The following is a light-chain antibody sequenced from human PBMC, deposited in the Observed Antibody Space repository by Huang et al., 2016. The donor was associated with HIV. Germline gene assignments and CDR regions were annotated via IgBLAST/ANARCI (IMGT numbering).Light chain of an antibody. V-gene: IGKV1-39*01. Sequence: DIQITQSPSSLSASVGDRVTISCRLSQSIRDYLPWYQQKPGKAPNLLIYSASNLQSGVPSRFSGSGSGTDFTLTISSLQPEDFATYYCQQSYSIPPTFGGGTNVDIK. CDR2: SAS. CDR1: QSIRDY. J-gene: IGKJ4*01. CDR3: QQSYSIPPT.